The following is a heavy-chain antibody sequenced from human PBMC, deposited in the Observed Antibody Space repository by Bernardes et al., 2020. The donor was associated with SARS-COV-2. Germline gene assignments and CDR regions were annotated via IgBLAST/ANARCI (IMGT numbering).Heavy chain of an antibody. CDR2: ISCSSSTT. J-gene: IGHJ3*02. D-gene: IGHD1-26*01. V-gene: IGHV3-48*01. CDR1: GFTFSSYS. CDR3: ARDSSETYYAFDI. Sequence: GGSLRLSCTASGFTFSSYSMNWVRQAPGKGLEWLFYISCSSSTTYYADSVRDRFTISRDNAKNSLYLQMNSLRADDTAFYYCARDSSETYYAFDIWGQGTMVTVSS.